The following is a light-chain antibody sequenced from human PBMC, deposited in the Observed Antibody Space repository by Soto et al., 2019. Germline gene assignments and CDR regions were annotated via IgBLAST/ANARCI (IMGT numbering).Light chain of an antibody. Sequence: QSALTQPASVSGSPGQSITISCTGTSSDVGSYNLVSWYHQHPGKAPKLMIYEGSKRPSGVSNRFSGSKSGNTASLTISGFQAEDEADYYCCSYAGCDTFVFGTGTKLTV. CDR2: EGS. CDR1: SSDVGSYNL. V-gene: IGLV2-23*01. CDR3: CSYAGCDTFV. J-gene: IGLJ1*01.